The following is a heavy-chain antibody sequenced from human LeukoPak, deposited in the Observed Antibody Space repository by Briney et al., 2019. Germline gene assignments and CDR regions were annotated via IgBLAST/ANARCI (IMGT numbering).Heavy chain of an antibody. CDR3: ARDFNYYYGMDV. V-gene: IGHV3-48*03. CDR2: ISSSGSNI. Sequence: GGSLRLSCAASGFTFSSYEMNWVSQAPGRGREWGSYISSSGSNIYYADSVKGRFTISRDNAKNSLYLQMNSLRAEDTAVYYCARDFNYYYGMDVWGQGTTVTVSS. CDR1: GFTFSSYE. J-gene: IGHJ6*02.